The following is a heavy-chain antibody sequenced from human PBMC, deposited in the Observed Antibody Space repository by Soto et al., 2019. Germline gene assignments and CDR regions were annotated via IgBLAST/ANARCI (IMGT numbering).Heavy chain of an antibody. CDR1: GFPFSNYA. Sequence: LRLSCAASGFPFSNYAMTWVRQAPGKGLDWVSSISRTGAKTYHADSVKGRFTISRDNSKNTLYLQMNSLRAEDTAVYYCAKEGQYDVLTGYYFYWGQGTLVTVSS. CDR3: AKEGQYDVLTGYYFY. CDR2: ISRTGAKT. V-gene: IGHV3-23*01. D-gene: IGHD3-9*01. J-gene: IGHJ4*02.